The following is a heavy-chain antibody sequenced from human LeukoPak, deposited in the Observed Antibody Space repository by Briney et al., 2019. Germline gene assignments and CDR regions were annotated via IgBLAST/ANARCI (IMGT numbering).Heavy chain of an antibody. CDR1: GYTFTSYG. V-gene: IGHV1-18*01. CDR2: IIAYNGNT. D-gene: IGHD6-6*01. J-gene: IGHJ4*02. CDR3: ARDQGSSEWFDY. Sequence: GASVKLSCKASGYTFTSYGISWVRQAPGQGLEWMGWIIAYNGNTNYPQKLQGRVTMTTDTSKSTACMELRSLRSDDTAVYYCARDQGSSEWFDYWGQGTLVTVSS.